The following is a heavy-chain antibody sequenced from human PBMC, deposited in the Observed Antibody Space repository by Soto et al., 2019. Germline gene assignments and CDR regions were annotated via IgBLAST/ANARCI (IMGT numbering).Heavy chain of an antibody. D-gene: IGHD1-26*01. CDR2: IYYSGST. CDR3: ARYRDSGSYPFDY. CDR1: GCSISSSSYY. V-gene: IGHV4-39*01. J-gene: IGHJ4*02. Sequence: PSETLSLTCTVSGCSISSSSYYWGWIRQPPGKGLEWIGSIYYSGSTYYNPSLKSRVTISVDTSKNQFSLKLSSVTAADTAVYYCARYRDSGSYPFDYWGQGTLVTVSS.